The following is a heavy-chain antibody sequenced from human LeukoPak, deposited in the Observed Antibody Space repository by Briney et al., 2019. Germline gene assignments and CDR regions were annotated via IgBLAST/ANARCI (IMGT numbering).Heavy chain of an antibody. CDR3: ARDRGPYSGYDSYYFDY. CDR1: GGSISSGGYY. V-gene: IGHV4-31*03. J-gene: IGHJ4*02. CDR2: IYYSGST. Sequence: SETLSLTCTVSGGSISSGGYYWSWIRPHPGKGLEWIGYIYYSGSTYYNPSLKSRVTISVDTSKNQFSLKLSFVTAADTAVYYCARDRGPYSGYDSYYFDYWGQGTLVTVSS. D-gene: IGHD5-12*01.